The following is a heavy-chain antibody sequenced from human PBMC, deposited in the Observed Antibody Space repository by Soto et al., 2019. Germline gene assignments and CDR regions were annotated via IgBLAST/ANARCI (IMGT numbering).Heavy chain of an antibody. CDR1: CFILSEFT. D-gene: IGHD2-15*01. CDR3: VKQAHGLDGVAFDY. J-gene: IGHJ4*02. V-gene: IGHV3-64D*06. CDR2: VSTSGRST. Sequence: GSPRLPYSASCFILSEFTINWVRQVPGKGLEAISAVSTSGRSTYYADSVKDRFTISRDNSKNTLFLQMGSLRPEDTAIYYCVKQAHGLDGVAFDYWGQGTQVTVSS.